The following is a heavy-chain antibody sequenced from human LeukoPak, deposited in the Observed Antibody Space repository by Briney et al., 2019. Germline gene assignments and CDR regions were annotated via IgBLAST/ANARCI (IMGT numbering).Heavy chain of an antibody. V-gene: IGHV1-18*01. Sequence: ASVKVSCKASGYTFTSYGISWVRQAPGQGLEWMGWISAYNGNTNYAQKLQGRVTMTTDTSTSTAYMGLRSLRSDDTAVYYCARDREVVAARGFDPWGQGTLVSVSS. CDR3: ARDREVVAARGFDP. D-gene: IGHD2-15*01. CDR2: ISAYNGNT. J-gene: IGHJ5*02. CDR1: GYTFTSYG.